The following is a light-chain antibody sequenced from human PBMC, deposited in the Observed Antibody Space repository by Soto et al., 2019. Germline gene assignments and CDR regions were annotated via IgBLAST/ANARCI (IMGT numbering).Light chain of an antibody. V-gene: IGKV1-39*01. CDR3: QQCESIPRT. Sequence: DIQMTQSPSSLSASVGDRVTITCRASQSINSYLNWYQQKPGKAPTLLIYAASSLQSGVPSRFSGSGSGTDFTLTISSLQPEDFATYYCQQCESIPRTFGQGTTVEIK. CDR1: QSINSY. J-gene: IGKJ1*01. CDR2: AAS.